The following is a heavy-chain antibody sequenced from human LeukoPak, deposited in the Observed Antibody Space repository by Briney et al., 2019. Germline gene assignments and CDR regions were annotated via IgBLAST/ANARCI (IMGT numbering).Heavy chain of an antibody. CDR2: ISSNGGST. Sequence: PGGSLRLSCSASGFTFSNYGMHWVRQAPGKGLEYVSAISSNGGSTYYADSVKGRFTISRDNSKNTLYLQMSSLRADDTAVYYCVEDLLAVAGTHWGQGTLVTVSS. CDR1: GFTFSNYG. CDR3: VEDLLAVAGTH. J-gene: IGHJ4*02. D-gene: IGHD6-19*01. V-gene: IGHV3-64D*06.